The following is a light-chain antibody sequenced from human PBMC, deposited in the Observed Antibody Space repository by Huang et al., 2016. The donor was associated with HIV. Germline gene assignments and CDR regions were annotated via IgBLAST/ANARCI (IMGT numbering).Light chain of an antibody. CDR1: QSVLCRTNNRNY. Sequence: SLGPVATNKIKSSQSVLCRTNNRNYVAWYQQKPEQPPMLLFCGASTRESGVPDRFGGGGAGADFTITISSQQAEDVAVYYCQQYYSTPTFGQGTKLEIK. CDR3: QQYYSTPT. V-gene: IGKV4-1*01. CDR2: GAS. J-gene: IGKJ2*01.